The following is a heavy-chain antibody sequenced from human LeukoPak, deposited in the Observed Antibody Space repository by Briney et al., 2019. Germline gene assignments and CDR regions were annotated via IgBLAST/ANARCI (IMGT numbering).Heavy chain of an antibody. D-gene: IGHD6-13*01. CDR2: ISYDGSNK. CDR3: ARDGSVYSSRWGQYGMDV. Sequence: PGRSLRLSCAASGFTFNNYGMHWVRQAPGKGLEWVALISYDGSNKYYADSVKGRFTISRDNSKNTLYLQMNSLRAEDTAVYYCARDGSVYSSRWGQYGMDVWGQGTTVTAPS. J-gene: IGHJ6*02. V-gene: IGHV3-30*03. CDR1: GFTFNNYG.